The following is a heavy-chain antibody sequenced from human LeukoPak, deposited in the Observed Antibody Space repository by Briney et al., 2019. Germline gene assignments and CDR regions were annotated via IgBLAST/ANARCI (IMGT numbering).Heavy chain of an antibody. D-gene: IGHD6-19*01. CDR3: ARDFASGWYFPPLSYYYGMDV. CDR2: ISAYNGNT. J-gene: IGHJ6*02. Sequence: ASVKVPCKASGYTFTSYGISWVRQAPGQGLEWMGWISAYNGNTNYAQKLQGRVTMTTDTSTSTAYMELRSLRSDDTAVYYCARDFASGWYFPPLSYYYGMDVWGQGTTVTVSS. V-gene: IGHV1-18*01. CDR1: GYTFTSYG.